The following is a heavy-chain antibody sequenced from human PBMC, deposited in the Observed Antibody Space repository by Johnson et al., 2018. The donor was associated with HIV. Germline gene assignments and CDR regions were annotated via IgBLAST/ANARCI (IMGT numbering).Heavy chain of an antibody. CDR3: VWYCSGWCSSAFDI. Sequence: QMQLVESGGGLVKPGGSLRLSCAASGFTFSDYYMSWIRQAPGKGLEWVSYISSSGSTIYYADSVKGRFTISRDNAKNSLYLQMNSLRAEDTAVYYCVWYCSGWCSSAFDIWGQGTMVTVSS. CDR1: GFTFSDYY. V-gene: IGHV3-11*04. D-gene: IGHD6-19*01. CDR2: ISSSGSTI. J-gene: IGHJ3*02.